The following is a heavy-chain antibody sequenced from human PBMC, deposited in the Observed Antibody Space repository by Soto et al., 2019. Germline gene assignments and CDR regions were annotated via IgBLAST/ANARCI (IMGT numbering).Heavy chain of an antibody. D-gene: IGHD6-13*01. CDR1: GGTFSFYA. J-gene: IGHJ5*02. Sequence: GASVKVSCKPSGGTFSFYAISWVRQAPGQGLEWMGGFIRIFGTSNYAQKFQGRVTITADEFTNTAYMDLSSLRSEDTAVYYCVEQQSSSPYRFDPWGQGTLVTVS. V-gene: IGHV1-69*13. CDR2: FIRIFGTS. CDR3: VEQQSSSPYRFDP.